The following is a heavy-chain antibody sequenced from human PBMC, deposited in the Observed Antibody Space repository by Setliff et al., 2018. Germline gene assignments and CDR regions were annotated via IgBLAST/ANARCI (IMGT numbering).Heavy chain of an antibody. V-gene: IGHV3-49*04. J-gene: IGHJ4*02. CDR3: TTYCDSTTCALDY. CDR1: GLTFGDYA. D-gene: IGHD2-2*01. CDR2: IRSKAYGETT. Sequence: GGSLRLSCTASGLTFGDYAMGWVRQAPGKGLEWVGYIRSKAYGETTEYAASVEDRFTVSRDDPKNTAYLQMNSLKTDDTGVYYCTTYCDSTTCALDYWGQGILVTVSS.